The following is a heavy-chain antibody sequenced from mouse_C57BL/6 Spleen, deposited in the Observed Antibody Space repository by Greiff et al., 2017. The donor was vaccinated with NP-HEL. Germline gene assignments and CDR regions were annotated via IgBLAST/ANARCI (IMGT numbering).Heavy chain of an antibody. V-gene: IGHV1-39*01. CDR2: INPNYGTT. J-gene: IGHJ1*03. CDR1: GYSFTDYN. CDR3: ARNLLYYGSSYLYFDV. Sequence: VQLKESGPELVKPGASVKISCKASGYSFTDYNMNWVKQSNGKSLEWIGVINPNYGTTSYNQKFKGKATLTVDQSSSTAYMQLNSLTSEDSAIYYCARNLLYYGSSYLYFDVWGTGTTVTVSS. D-gene: IGHD1-1*01.